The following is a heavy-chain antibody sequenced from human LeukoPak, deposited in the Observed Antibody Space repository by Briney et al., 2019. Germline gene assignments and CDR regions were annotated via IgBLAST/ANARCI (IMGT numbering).Heavy chain of an antibody. D-gene: IGHD4-17*01. V-gene: IGHV3-30*02. CDR2: IRSDGSNK. J-gene: IGHJ4*02. Sequence: PGGSLRLSCAASGFTFSSYAMHWVRQAPGKGLEWVAFIRSDGSNKYYADSVKGRFTISRDNSKNTLYLQMNRLRAEDTAVYYCARGGGYGDYRYYFDYWGQGTLVTVSS. CDR1: GFTFSSYA. CDR3: ARGGGYGDYRYYFDY.